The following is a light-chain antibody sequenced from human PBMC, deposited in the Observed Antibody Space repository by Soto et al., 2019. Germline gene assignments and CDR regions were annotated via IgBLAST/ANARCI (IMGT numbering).Light chain of an antibody. V-gene: IGKV3-11*01. CDR3: QQRSNWPRT. CDR1: QSVSSY. J-gene: IGKJ1*01. Sequence: EIVLTHSPATLSLSPWEIATLSCRASQSVSSYLAWYRQKPGQAPRLLIYDASNRATGIPARFSGSGSGTDFTLTISSLEPEDFAVYYCQQRSNWPRTFGQGTKVDIK. CDR2: DAS.